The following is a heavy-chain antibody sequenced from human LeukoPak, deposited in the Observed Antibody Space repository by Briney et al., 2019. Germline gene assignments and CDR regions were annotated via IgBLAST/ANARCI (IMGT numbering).Heavy chain of an antibody. D-gene: IGHD2-15*01. CDR2: IYTSGSN. Sequence: SETLSLTCTVSGGSISSGSYYWSWIRQPAGKGLEWIGRIYTSGSNNYNPSLKSRVTISVDTSKNQFSLKLSSVTPADTAVYYCARDSDCSGGSCRFDYWGQGTLVTVSS. J-gene: IGHJ4*02. CDR3: ARDSDCSGGSCRFDY. V-gene: IGHV4-61*02. CDR1: GGSISSGSYY.